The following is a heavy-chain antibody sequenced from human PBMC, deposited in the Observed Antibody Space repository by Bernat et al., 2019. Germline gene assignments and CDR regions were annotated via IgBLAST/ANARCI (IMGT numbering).Heavy chain of an antibody. D-gene: IGHD1-1*01. Sequence: QVQLVESGGGVVQPGRSLRLSCAASGFTFSSYGMHWVRQAPGKGLEWVAVIWYDGSNKYYADSVKGRFTISRDNSKNTLYLQMNSLRAEDMAVYYCARDPYNWNDAGLDYWGQGTLVTVSS. V-gene: IGHV3-33*01. J-gene: IGHJ4*02. CDR2: IWYDGSNK. CDR1: GFTFSSYG. CDR3: ARDPYNWNDAGLDY.